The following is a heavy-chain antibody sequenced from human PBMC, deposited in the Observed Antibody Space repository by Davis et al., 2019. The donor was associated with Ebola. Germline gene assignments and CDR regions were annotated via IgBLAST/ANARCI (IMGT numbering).Heavy chain of an antibody. D-gene: IGHD3-22*01. CDR3: ACWDEYHDSRGYYYFDY. V-gene: IGHV3-21*01. CDR1: GFTFSSYW. CDR2: IFSNGDI. J-gene: IGHJ4*02. Sequence: GGSLRLSCAASGFTFSSYWMSWVRQAPGKGLECVSVIFSNGDIYYADSVKGRFTISRDNAKNSLYLQMNSLRAEDTAVYYCACWDEYHDSRGYYYFDYWGQGTLVTVSS.